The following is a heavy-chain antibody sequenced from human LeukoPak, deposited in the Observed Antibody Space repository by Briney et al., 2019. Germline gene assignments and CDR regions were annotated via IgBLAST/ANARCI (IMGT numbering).Heavy chain of an antibody. Sequence: GGTLRLSCAASGFTFINFGMSWVRQAPGKGLEWVSGFADKAIYYADSVEGRFIISRDNYKNTLSLQMNSLRAEDTAVYYCAKRSGPGSYFDYWGQGILVTVSS. V-gene: IGHV3-23*01. CDR1: GFTFINFG. CDR2: FADKAI. CDR3: AKRSGPGSYFDY. J-gene: IGHJ4*02. D-gene: IGHD3-10*01.